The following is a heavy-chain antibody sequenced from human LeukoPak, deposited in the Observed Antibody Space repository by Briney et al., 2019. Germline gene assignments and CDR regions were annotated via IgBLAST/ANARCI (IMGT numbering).Heavy chain of an antibody. CDR2: ISYDGSNK. V-gene: IGHV3-30-3*01. CDR3: ARDPPNWSHAFDI. CDR1: GFTFSSYA. D-gene: IGHD1-20*01. J-gene: IGHJ3*02. Sequence: PGRSLRLSCAASGFTFSSYAMHWVRQAPGKGLEWVAVISYDGSNKYYADSVKGRFTISRDNSKNTLYLQMNSLRAEDTAVYYCARDPPNWSHAFDIWGQGTMVTVSS.